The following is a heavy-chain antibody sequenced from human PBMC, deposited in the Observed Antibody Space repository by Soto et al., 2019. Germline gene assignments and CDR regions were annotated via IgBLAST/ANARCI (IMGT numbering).Heavy chain of an antibody. CDR2: INHRGNT. D-gene: IGHD2-8*01. CDR3: ARQEVPQWFTKGYYGMDV. V-gene: IGHV4-34*01. CDR1: GGSFSGYY. Sequence: QVQLQQWGAGLSKTSETLSLTCAVYGGSFSGYYWTWIRQPPGKGLDWIGEINHRGNTNYNPSLKSRVTISVDTSKNQFSLKLTSVTAANTAVYYCARQEVPQWFTKGYYGMDVWDQGTTVTVSS. J-gene: IGHJ6*02.